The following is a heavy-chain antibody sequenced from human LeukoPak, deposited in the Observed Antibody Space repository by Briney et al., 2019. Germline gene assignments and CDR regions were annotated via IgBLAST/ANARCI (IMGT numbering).Heavy chain of an antibody. D-gene: IGHD4-17*01. V-gene: IGHV4-61*02. CDR3: ARAPDYGDQPTPDAFDI. CDR2: IYTSGTS. J-gene: IGHJ3*02. CDR1: GGSISSGSYY. Sequence: SETLSLTCTVSGGSISSGSYYWRWIRQPAGKGLEWIGRIYTSGTSNYNPSLRSRVTISVDTSKNQFSLKLTSVTAADTAVYYCARAPDYGDQPTPDAFDIWGQGTMVTVSS.